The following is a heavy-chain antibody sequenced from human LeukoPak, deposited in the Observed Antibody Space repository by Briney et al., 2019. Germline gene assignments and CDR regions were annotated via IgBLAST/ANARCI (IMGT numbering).Heavy chain of an antibody. D-gene: IGHD3-22*01. CDR3: ARVFGYDSSGYYFFDY. V-gene: IGHV3-21*01. CDR1: GFTFSSYS. CDR2: LSSSSGDI. Sequence: PGGSLRLSCAASGFTFSSYSMNWVRQAPGKGLEWVSSLSSSSGDIHYADSMKGRFTISRDNAKNSLYLQMNSLRAEDTAVYYCARVFGYDSSGYYFFDYWGQGTLVTVSS. J-gene: IGHJ4*02.